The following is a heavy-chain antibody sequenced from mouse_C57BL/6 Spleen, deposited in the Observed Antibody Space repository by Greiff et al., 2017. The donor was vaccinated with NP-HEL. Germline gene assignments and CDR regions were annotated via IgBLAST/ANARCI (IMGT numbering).Heavy chain of an antibody. D-gene: IGHD1-1*01. Sequence: VQLQQPGAELVKPGASVKMSCKASGYTFTSYWITWVKQRPGQGLEWIGDIYPGSGSTNYNEKFKSKATLTVDTSSSTAYMPINSLPSEDSAVYYCAKNYYATSYRYWGQGTTLTVSS. CDR3: AKNYYATSYRY. V-gene: IGHV1-55*01. CDR1: GYTFTSYW. CDR2: IYPGSGST. J-gene: IGHJ2*01.